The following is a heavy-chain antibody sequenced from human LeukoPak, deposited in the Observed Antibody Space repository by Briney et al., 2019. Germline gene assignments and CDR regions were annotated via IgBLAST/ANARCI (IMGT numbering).Heavy chain of an antibody. CDR1: GGSFSGYY. J-gene: IGHJ4*02. V-gene: IGHV4-34*01. D-gene: IGHD2-15*01. CDR2: INHSGST. CDR3: ARGGCSGGSCYSNSAAFFLDY. Sequence: SETLSLTCAVYGGSFSGYYWSWIRQPPGKGLEWIGEINHSGSTDYNPSLKSRVTISVDTSKNQFSLKLSSVTAADTAVYYCARGGCSGGSCYSNSAAFFLDYLGQGTLVTVSS.